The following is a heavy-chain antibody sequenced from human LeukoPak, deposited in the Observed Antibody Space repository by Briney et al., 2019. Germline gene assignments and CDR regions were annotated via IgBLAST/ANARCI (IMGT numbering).Heavy chain of an antibody. V-gene: IGHV3-66*01. CDR2: IYSGGST. J-gene: IGHJ4*02. CDR1: GFTVSSNY. CDR3: ARDIVVVPAAIGDLGY. D-gene: IGHD2-2*02. Sequence: GGSLRLSCAASGFTVSSNYMSWVRQAPGKGLEWVSVIYSGGSTYYADSVKGRYTISRDNAKNSLYLQMNSLRAEDTAVYYCARDIVVVPAAIGDLGYWGQGTLVTVSS.